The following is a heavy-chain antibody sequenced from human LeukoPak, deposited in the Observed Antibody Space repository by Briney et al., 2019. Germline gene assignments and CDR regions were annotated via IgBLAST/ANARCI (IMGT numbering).Heavy chain of an antibody. Sequence: GGSLRLSCAASGFTFDDYAMHWVRQAPGKGLEWVSGISWNSGSIGYADSVKGRFTISRDNAENSLYLQMNSLRAEDTALYYCAKAYDILTGPFDYWGQGTLVTVSS. CDR1: GFTFDDYA. J-gene: IGHJ4*02. D-gene: IGHD3-9*01. CDR2: ISWNSGSI. V-gene: IGHV3-9*01. CDR3: AKAYDILTGPFDY.